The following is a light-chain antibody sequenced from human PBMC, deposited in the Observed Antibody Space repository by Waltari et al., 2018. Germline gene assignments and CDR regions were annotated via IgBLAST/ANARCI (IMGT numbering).Light chain of an antibody. J-gene: IGLJ1*01. Sequence: QSALTQPASVSGSPGQSITISCTGTSSDVGSYNLVSWYQQYPGKAPTLMIYEVSKRPSGVSNRVSGSKSGNTASLTISGLQAEDEADYYCCSYAGRSTFVFGTGTKVTVL. CDR1: SSDVGSYNL. CDR2: EVS. CDR3: CSYAGRSTFV. V-gene: IGLV2-23*02.